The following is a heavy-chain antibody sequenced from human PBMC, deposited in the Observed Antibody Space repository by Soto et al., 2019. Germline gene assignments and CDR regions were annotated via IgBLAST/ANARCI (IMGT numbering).Heavy chain of an antibody. CDR1: GGSISSGGYY. CDR2: IYYRDST. CDR3: ARDVGYCSSTSCYHVFDY. D-gene: IGHD2-2*01. V-gene: IGHV4-31*01. J-gene: IGHJ4*02. Sequence: PAETLSLTCTVSGGSISSGGYYWSWIRQHPGKGLEGIVYIYYRDSTYYNPSLNSLVTISVDTSRNQFSLKLSSVTAADTAVYYCARDVGYCSSTSCYHVFDYWGQGTLVTVSS.